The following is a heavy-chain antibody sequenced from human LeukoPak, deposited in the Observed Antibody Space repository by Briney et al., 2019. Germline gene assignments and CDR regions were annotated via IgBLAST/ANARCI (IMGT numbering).Heavy chain of an antibody. CDR1: GGSFSGYY. Sequence: PSETLSLTCAVYGGSFSGYYWSWIRQPPGKGLEWIGEINHSGSTNYNPSLKSRVTISVDTSKNQFSLKLSSVTAADTAVYYCARAYGSGWYSYDAFDIWGQGTMVTVSS. J-gene: IGHJ3*02. D-gene: IGHD6-19*01. CDR3: ARAYGSGWYSYDAFDI. CDR2: INHSGST. V-gene: IGHV4-34*01.